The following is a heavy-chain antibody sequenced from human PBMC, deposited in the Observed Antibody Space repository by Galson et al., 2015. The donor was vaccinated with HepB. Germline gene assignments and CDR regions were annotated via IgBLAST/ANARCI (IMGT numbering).Heavy chain of an antibody. CDR2: ISYDGSNK. CDR1: GFTFSSYG. Sequence: SLRLSCAASGFTFSSYGMHWVRQAPGKGLEWVAVISYDGSNKYYADSVKGRFTISRDNSKNTLYLQMNSLRAEDTAVYYCAKVSFLLDSSAAMGGEGYFQHWGQGTLVTVSS. CDR3: AKVSFLLDSSAAMGGEGYFQH. V-gene: IGHV3-30*18. J-gene: IGHJ1*01. D-gene: IGHD6-25*01.